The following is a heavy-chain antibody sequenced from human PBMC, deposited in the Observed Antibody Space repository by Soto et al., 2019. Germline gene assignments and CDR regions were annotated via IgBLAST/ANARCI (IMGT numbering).Heavy chain of an antibody. V-gene: IGHV4-39*01. CDR1: GGSISSGSYY. Sequence: SETLSLTCTVSGGSISSGSYYWAWIRQPPGKGLEWIGTIYYSGSTYYNPSLKSRVTISVDTSKNQFSLKLSSVTTADTAVYYCASYSGSYNWFDPWGQGTLVTVSS. CDR3: ASYSGSYNWFDP. CDR2: IYYSGST. D-gene: IGHD1-26*01. J-gene: IGHJ5*02.